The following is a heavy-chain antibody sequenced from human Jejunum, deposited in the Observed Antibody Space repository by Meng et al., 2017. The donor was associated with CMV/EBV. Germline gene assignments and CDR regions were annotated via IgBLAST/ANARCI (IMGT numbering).Heavy chain of an antibody. J-gene: IGHJ4*02. Sequence: SGFPFNNYTMNWVRQAPGKGLACVSRISVSGISTYYTDSVKGRFTISRDNSKSTLYLQMNSLRAEDSAIYYCAKAGGAYDKGFDYWGQGTLVTVSS. CDR1: GFPFNNYT. CDR2: ISVSGIST. CDR3: AKAGGAYDKGFDY. V-gene: IGHV3-23*01. D-gene: IGHD3-22*01.